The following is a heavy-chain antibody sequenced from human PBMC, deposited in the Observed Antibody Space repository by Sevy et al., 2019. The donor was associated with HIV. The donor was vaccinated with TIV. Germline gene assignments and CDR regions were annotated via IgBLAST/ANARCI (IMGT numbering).Heavy chain of an antibody. J-gene: IGHJ4*01. CDR1: GFTFSRFG. Sequence: GGSLRLSCAASGFTFSRFGMNWVRQAPGKGLEWEARISSDGNDYAESVKGRFTISRDNSKNTLHLQMNSLKTEDTAIYYCAKGKYHVDYWGHGTLVTVSS. V-gene: IGHV3-30*18. CDR2: ISSDGN. CDR3: AKGKYHVDY.